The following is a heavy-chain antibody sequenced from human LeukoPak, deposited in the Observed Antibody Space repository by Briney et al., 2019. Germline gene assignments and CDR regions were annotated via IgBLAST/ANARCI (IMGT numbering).Heavy chain of an antibody. V-gene: IGHV3-11*04. D-gene: IGHD6-6*01. J-gene: IGHJ4*02. CDR3: AKGAYSSSSRGDY. CDR2: ISSSGSTI. Sequence: PGGSLRLSCAASGFTFSDYYMSWIRQAPGKGLEWVSYISSSGSTIHYADSVKGRFTISRDNAKNSLYLQMNSLRAEDTAVYYCAKGAYSSSSRGDYWGQGTLVTVSS. CDR1: GFTFSDYY.